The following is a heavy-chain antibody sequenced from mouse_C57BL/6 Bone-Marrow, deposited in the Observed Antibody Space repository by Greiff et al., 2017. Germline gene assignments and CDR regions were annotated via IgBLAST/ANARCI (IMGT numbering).Heavy chain of an antibody. CDR2: IRNKANGYTT. V-gene: IGHV7-3*01. J-gene: IGHJ1*03. CDR3: ARYKYYYGSSSWYFDV. CDR1: GFTFTDYY. Sequence: EVKLVESGGGLVQPGGSLSLSCAASGFTFTDYYMSWVRQPPGKALEWLGFIRNKANGYTTEYSASVKGRFTISRDNSQSILYLQMNALRAEDSATYYCARYKYYYGSSSWYFDVWGTGTTVTVSS. D-gene: IGHD1-1*01.